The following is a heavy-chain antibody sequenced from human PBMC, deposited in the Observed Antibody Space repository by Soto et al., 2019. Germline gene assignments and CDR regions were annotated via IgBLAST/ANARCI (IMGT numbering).Heavy chain of an antibody. Sequence: QLQLQESGPGLVKPSETLSLTCTVSGGSISSSSYYWGWIRQPPGKGLEWIGSIYYSGSTYYNPSLKSRVTIAEDTSKHQFSLKLSSVTAADTAVYYCARSPSRIAYAFDIWGQGTMVTVSS. CDR2: IYYSGST. CDR3: ARSPSRIAYAFDI. CDR1: GGSISSSSYY. D-gene: IGHD6-13*01. J-gene: IGHJ3*02. V-gene: IGHV4-39*01.